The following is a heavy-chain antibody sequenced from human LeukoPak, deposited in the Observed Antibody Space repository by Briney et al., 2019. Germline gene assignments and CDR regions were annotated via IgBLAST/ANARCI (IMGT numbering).Heavy chain of an antibody. J-gene: IGHJ3*02. CDR2: IYYSGST. CDR1: GGSISSSSYY. CDR3: ARLKECAVVTMIVVAHAFDI. Sequence: SETLSLTCTVSGGSISSSSYYWGWIRQPPGKGLEGIGSIYYSGSTYYNPSLKSRVTISVDSSKTQFSLKLSSVTAADTAVYYCARLKECAVVTMIVVAHAFDIWGRGTMVTVS. V-gene: IGHV4-39*01. D-gene: IGHD3-22*01.